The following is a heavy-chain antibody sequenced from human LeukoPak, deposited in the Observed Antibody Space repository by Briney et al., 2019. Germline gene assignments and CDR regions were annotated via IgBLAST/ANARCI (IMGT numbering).Heavy chain of an antibody. V-gene: IGHV5-10-1*01. Sequence: ESLRISCKGSGYGFNTYWINWGRHIPGENLECMGTIDPSNSYSNYSPSFQGHVTISADKSISTAYPQWSSVKASDTAMYYCARRIMGATSAFDIWGEGTMVTVSS. J-gene: IGHJ3*02. D-gene: IGHD1-26*01. CDR2: IDPSNSYS. CDR3: ARRIMGATSAFDI. CDR1: GYGFNTYW.